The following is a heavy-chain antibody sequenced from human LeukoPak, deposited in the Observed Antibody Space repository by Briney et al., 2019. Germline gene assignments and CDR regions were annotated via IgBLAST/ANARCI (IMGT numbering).Heavy chain of an antibody. Sequence: GGSLRLSCAASGFTFSSYSMNWVRQAPGKGLEWVSSISSSSSYIYYADSVKGRFTISRDNSKNTLYLQMNSLRAEDTAVYYCAKDSASSGSFDYWGQGTLVTVSS. D-gene: IGHD6-19*01. V-gene: IGHV3-21*04. CDR3: AKDSASSGSFDY. CDR2: ISSSSSYI. CDR1: GFTFSSYS. J-gene: IGHJ4*02.